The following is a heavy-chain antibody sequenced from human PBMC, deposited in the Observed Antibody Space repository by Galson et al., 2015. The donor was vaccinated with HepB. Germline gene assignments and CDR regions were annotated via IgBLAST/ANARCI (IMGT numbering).Heavy chain of an antibody. J-gene: IGHJ4*02. CDR3: ARVATGDYYGSGSSHY. CDR1: GFTFSSYS. Sequence: SLRLSCAASGFTFSSYSMNWVRQAPGKGLEWVSYISSSSSTIYYADSVKGRFTISRDNAKNSLYLQMNSLRAEDTAVYYCARVATGDYYGSGSSHYWGQGTLVTVSS. V-gene: IGHV3-48*04. D-gene: IGHD3-10*01. CDR2: ISSSSSTI.